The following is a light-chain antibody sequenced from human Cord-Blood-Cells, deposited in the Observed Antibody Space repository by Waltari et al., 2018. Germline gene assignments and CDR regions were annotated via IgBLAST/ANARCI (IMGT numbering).Light chain of an antibody. V-gene: IGLV1-51*02. CDR1: SSHIGNNY. J-gene: IGLJ2*01. CDR2: ENN. CDR3: GTWDSSLSAVV. Sequence: SVLTQPPSVSAAPGQKVTISCSGSSSHIGNNYVSWYQQLPGTAPKLLIYENNKRPSGIPDRFSGSKSGTSATLGITGLQTGDEADYYCGTWDSSLSAVVFGGGTKLTVL.